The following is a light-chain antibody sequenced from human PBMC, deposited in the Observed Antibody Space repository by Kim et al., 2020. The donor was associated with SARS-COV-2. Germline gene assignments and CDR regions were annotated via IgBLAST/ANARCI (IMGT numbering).Light chain of an antibody. CDR2: EVS. J-gene: IGLJ2*01. Sequence: GQSVTLSCTGTSSDIGGYYYVSWYQQHPGKAPKLMIYEVSERPSGVPDRFSGSKSGNTASLTVSGLQAEDEADYYCSSYAGSNNLIFGGGTQLTVL. CDR3: SSYAGSNNLI. CDR1: SSDIGGYYY. V-gene: IGLV2-8*01.